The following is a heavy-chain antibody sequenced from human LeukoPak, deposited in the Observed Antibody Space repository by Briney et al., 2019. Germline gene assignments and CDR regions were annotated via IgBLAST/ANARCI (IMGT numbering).Heavy chain of an antibody. CDR1: GFTFSSYE. Sequence: GGSLRLSCAASGFTFSSYEMNWVRQAPGKGLEWVSYISSSGSTIYYADSVKGRFTISRDNAKNSLYLQMNSLRAEDTAVYYCARDYRYSYLYYMDVWGKGTTVTVSS. D-gene: IGHD5-18*01. CDR2: ISSSGSTI. J-gene: IGHJ6*03. V-gene: IGHV3-48*03. CDR3: ARDYRYSYLYYMDV.